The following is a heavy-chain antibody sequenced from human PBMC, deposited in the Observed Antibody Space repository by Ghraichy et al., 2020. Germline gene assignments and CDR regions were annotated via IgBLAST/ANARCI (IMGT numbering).Heavy chain of an antibody. CDR2: ISGSGGST. CDR3: AKVGRRIAVAAPLGY. J-gene: IGHJ4*02. V-gene: IGHV3-23*01. D-gene: IGHD6-19*01. Sequence: GGSLRLSCAASGFTFSSYAMSWVRQAPGKRLEWVSAISGSGGSTYYADSVKGRFTISRDNSKNTLYLQMNSLRAEDTAVYYCAKVGRRIAVAAPLGYWGQGTLVTVSS. CDR1: GFTFSSYA.